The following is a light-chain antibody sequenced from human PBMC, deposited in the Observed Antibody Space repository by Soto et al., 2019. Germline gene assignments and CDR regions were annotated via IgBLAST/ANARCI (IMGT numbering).Light chain of an antibody. J-gene: IGLJ1*01. CDR2: DVS. V-gene: IGLV2-14*03. CDR1: SSDVGGYNY. CDR3: SSYTTSNTRQIV. Sequence: QSVLTQPASVSGPPGQSITISCTGTSSDVGGYNYVSWYQHHPGKAPKLIIYDVSNRPSGVSNRFSGSKSGNTASLTISGLQPEDEADYDCSSYTTSNTRQIVFGTGTKLTVL.